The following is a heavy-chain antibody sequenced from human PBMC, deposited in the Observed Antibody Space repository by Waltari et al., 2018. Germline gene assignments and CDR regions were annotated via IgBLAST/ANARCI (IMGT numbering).Heavy chain of an antibody. V-gene: IGHV3-30*01. D-gene: IGHD3-22*01. J-gene: IGHJ2*01. CDR1: GFTFRSYA. Sequence: QVQLVESGGGVVQPGRSLRLSCAASGFTFRSYAMHWVRQAPGKGLVWVAVISYDGSNKYYADAVKGRFTISRDNSKNTLYLQMNSLRAEDTAVYYCARGPPHADPIVVIITAWYFDLWGRGTLVTVSS. CDR2: ISYDGSNK. CDR3: ARGPPHADPIVVIITAWYFDL.